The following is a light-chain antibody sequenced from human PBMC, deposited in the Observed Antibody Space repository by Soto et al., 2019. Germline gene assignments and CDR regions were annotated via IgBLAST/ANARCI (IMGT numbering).Light chain of an antibody. V-gene: IGKV3-15*01. J-gene: IGKJ5*01. Sequence: EVALTQSPATLSVSPGEGATLSCRASQSINTLFAWYQQKHGQAPRLLIYRASTRATGIPVRFSGSGSGTDFTLAISSLQSEDFAIYYCQQYNNWPITCGQGTRLDIK. CDR2: RAS. CDR1: QSINTL. CDR3: QQYNNWPIT.